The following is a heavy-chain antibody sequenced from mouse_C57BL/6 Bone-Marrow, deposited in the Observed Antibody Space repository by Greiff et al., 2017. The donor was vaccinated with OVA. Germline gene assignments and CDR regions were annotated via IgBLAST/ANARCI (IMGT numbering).Heavy chain of an antibody. V-gene: IGHV1-55*01. CDR3: ASPRGSYWYFDV. Sequence: QVQLQQSGAELVKPGASVKMSCKASGYTFTSYWITWVKQRPGQGLEWIGDIYPGSGSTNYNEKFKSKATLTVDTSSSTAYMQLSSLTSEDSAVDYCASPRGSYWYFDVWGTGTTVTVSS. D-gene: IGHD1-1*01. CDR2: IYPGSGST. J-gene: IGHJ1*03. CDR1: GYTFTSYW.